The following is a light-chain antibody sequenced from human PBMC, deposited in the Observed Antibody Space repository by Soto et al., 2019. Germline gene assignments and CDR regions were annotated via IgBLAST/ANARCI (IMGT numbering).Light chain of an antibody. V-gene: IGKV1-16*01. CDR3: QQEDSNPRT. Sequence: DIQMTQSPSSLSASIGDRITITCRASQDISNNLAWFQQKPGEAPRSLIYVASRLLSGVPSRFSGNGSVTEVTLSISAAQPEDFATYYCQQEDSNPRTFGTGTKLYIK. CDR2: VAS. CDR1: QDISNN. J-gene: IGKJ3*01.